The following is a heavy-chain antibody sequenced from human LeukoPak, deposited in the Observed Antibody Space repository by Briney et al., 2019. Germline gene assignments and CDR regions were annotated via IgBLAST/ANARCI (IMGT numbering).Heavy chain of an antibody. CDR1: GGSISSYS. CDR3: ARHGGGSDWYIDS. J-gene: IGHJ4*02. CDR2: IYYSGST. D-gene: IGHD6-19*01. V-gene: IGHV4-59*08. Sequence: SETLSLTCTVSGGSISSYSWNWIRQPPGKGLEWIGYIYYSGSTNYNPSLKSRVTMSVDTSKNQFSLKLTSVTAADTAVYYYARHGGGSDWYIDSWGQGTLVTVSS.